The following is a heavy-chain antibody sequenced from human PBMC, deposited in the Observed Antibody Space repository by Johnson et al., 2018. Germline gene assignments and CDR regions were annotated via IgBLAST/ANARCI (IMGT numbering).Heavy chain of an antibody. D-gene: IGHD2-2*01. CDR1: GFTFSGYG. J-gene: IGHJ6*02. CDR3: TRAPPYCSSTRCYDYDMDV. Sequence: QVQLVESGGGVVQPGRSLRLSCEASGFTFSGYGMHWVRQAPGKGLEWVAVISYDGINKYYADSVKGRFTISRDNSKNTVYLQMNGLLAEDTAVYYCTRAPPYCSSTRCYDYDMDVWGQGTAVTVSS. CDR2: ISYDGINK. V-gene: IGHV3-33*05.